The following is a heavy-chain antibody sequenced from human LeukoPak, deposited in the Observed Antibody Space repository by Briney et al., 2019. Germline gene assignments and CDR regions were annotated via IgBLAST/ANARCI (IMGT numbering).Heavy chain of an antibody. Sequence: SETLSLTCTVSGGSISSGGYYWSWIRQHPGKGLEWIGYIYYSGSTYYNPSLKSRVTISVDTSKNQFSLKLSSVTAADTAVYYCARRRGHNFDYWGQGTLVTVSS. CDR1: GGSISSGGYY. V-gene: IGHV4-39*01. CDR3: ARRRGHNFDY. CDR2: IYYSGST. D-gene: IGHD5-18*01. J-gene: IGHJ4*02.